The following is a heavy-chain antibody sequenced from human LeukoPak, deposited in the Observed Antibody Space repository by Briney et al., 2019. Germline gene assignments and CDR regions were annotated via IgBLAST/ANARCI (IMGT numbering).Heavy chain of an antibody. J-gene: IGHJ4*02. CDR3: ASSVGSTDY. V-gene: IGHV4-39*07. Sequence: PSETLSLTGTVSGASISSSCYYWGWIRQPPGKGLEWIGSIYYSGSTYYNPSLKSRVTISVDTSKNQFSLKLTSVTAADAAVYYCASSVGSTDYWGQGTLVTVSS. CDR1: GASISSSCYY. CDR2: IYYSGST. D-gene: IGHD1-26*01.